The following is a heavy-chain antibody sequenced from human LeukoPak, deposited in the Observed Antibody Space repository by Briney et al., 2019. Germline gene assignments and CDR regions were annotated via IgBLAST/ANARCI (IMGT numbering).Heavy chain of an antibody. D-gene: IGHD3-9*01. J-gene: IGHJ4*02. V-gene: IGHV3-66*01. CDR3: ARRATRGEHYDILTGWDYFDY. CDR2: IYSGGST. CDR1: GFTVSSNY. Sequence: GGSLRLSCAASGFTVSSNYMSWVRQAPGKGLEWVSVIYSGGSTYYADSVKGRFTISRDNSKNTLYLQMNSLRAEDTAVYYCARRATRGEHYDILTGWDYFDYWGQGTLVTVSS.